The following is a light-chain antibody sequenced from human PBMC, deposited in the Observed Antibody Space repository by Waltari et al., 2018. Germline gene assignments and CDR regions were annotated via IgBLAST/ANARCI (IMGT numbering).Light chain of an antibody. V-gene: IGKV1-17*01. J-gene: IGKJ3*01. CDR1: QGISSY. Sequence: DIQMNQSPSSLSASVGDTVTITCRASQGISSYLNWLQQEPGKAPKLLSYAATTLQSGGPSRFSGSGSGTEFTLTISSLQPEDFATYYRLQHNSYPFTFGPGTKLDIK. CDR3: LQHNSYPFT. CDR2: AAT.